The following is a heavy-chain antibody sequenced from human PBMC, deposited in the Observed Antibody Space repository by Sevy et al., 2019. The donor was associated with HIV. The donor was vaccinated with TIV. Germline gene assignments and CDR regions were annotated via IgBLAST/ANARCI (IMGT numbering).Heavy chain of an antibody. J-gene: IGHJ3*02. V-gene: IGHV3-21*01. CDR3: GRGTKKLWHREGAFDI. D-gene: IGHD5-18*01. Sequence: GGSLRLSCAASGFTFSSYSMNWVRQAPGKGLEWVSSISSSSSYIYYADSVKGRFTISRDNAKNSLYLQMNSLRAEDTAVYYCGRGTKKLWHREGAFDIWGQGTMVTVSS. CDR2: ISSSSSYI. CDR1: GFTFSSYS.